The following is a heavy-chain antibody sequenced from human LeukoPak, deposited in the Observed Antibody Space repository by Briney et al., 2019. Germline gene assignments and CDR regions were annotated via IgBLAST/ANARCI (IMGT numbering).Heavy chain of an antibody. V-gene: IGHV3-30*02. CDR3: ANSFMDSMGNAFDI. CDR2: IRYDGSNK. D-gene: IGHD1-26*01. J-gene: IGHJ3*02. Sequence: PGGSLRLSCAASGFTFSSYAMSWVRQAPGKGLQWVAFIRYDGSNKYYADSVKGRFTISRDNSKNTLSPQMNSLTAEDTAVYYCANSFMDSMGNAFDIWGQGTKVTVSS. CDR1: GFTFSSYA.